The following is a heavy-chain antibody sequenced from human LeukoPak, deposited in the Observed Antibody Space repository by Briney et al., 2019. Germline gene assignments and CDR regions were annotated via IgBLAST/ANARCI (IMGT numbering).Heavy chain of an antibody. J-gene: IGHJ4*02. CDR2: INPYSGDT. CDR1: GYTSTGYH. V-gene: IGHV1-2*06. D-gene: IGHD6-13*01. CDR3: ARDQGSLTRSWYTGY. Sequence: ASVKVSCXASGYTSTGYHTHWVRQAPGQGLEWMGRINPYSGDTNFAQKFQGRVTMTRDTSITTAYMDLSSLTPDDTAVYFCARDQGSLTRSWYTGYWGQGTQVTVSS.